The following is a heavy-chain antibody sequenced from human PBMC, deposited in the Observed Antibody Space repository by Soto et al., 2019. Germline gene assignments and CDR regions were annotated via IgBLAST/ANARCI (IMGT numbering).Heavy chain of an antibody. CDR3: GTQGLPYFHWSPTPLYYRDV. D-gene: IGHD3-9*01. CDR1: GGSFSGYY. J-gene: IGHJ6*03. V-gene: IGHV4-34*01. CDR2: INHSGNT. Sequence: SETLSLTCAVYGGSFSGYYWSWIRQPPGKGLEWIGEINHSGNTNYNPSLKSRVTISVDKSKNQFSRKLSSVTAADTAVYDCGTQGLPYFHWSPTPLYYRDVWRKGTTVTVSS.